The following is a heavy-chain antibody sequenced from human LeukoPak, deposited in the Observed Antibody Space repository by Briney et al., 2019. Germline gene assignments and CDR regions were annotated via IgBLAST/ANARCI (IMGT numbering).Heavy chain of an antibody. J-gene: IGHJ6*03. CDR2: IYSSETT. D-gene: IGHD2-21*02. Sequence: ETLSLTGSVSGAFISSDYWSWIRQPPGKGLEWIANIYSSETTKYNPALRSRAIISGDTSKNQFSLKLSSVTAADTAVYYCARHFPYCGGDCPYYYMDVWGKGTTVTVSS. CDR1: GAFISSDY. CDR3: ARHFPYCGGDCPYYYMDV. V-gene: IGHV4-4*09.